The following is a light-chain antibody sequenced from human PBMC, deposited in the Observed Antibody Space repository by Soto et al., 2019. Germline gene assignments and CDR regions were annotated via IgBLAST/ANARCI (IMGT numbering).Light chain of an antibody. V-gene: IGKV1-39*01. Sequence: DIQMTQSPSSLSASVGDRVTITCRASQSIAGYLSWFQQKPGKAPNLLIFDASSLQSGVPSRFSGSGSWTDFTLTITSLLPEDFATYYCQQSYSMPRTFGQGTQLEIK. CDR2: DAS. CDR1: QSIAGY. CDR3: QQSYSMPRT. J-gene: IGKJ2*01.